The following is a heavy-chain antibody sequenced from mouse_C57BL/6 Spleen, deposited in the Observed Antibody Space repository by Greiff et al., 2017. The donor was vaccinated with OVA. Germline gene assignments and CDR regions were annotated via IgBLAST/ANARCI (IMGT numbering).Heavy chain of an antibody. D-gene: IGHD2-3*01. V-gene: IGHV1-80*01. CDR3: ARNYDGYYGDFDV. Sequence: VQLQQSGAELVQPGASVKISCTASGYAFSSYWMNWVKQRPGQGLEWIGPIYPGDGETNYNGKFKGKATLTADKSSSTAYMQLSSLTSEDSAVYFWARNYDGYYGDFDVWGTGTTVTVSS. J-gene: IGHJ1*03. CDR2: IYPGDGET. CDR1: GYAFSSYW.